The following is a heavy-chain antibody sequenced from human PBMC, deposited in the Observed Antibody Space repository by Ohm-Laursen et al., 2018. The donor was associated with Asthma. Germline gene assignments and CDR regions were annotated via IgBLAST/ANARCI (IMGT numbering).Heavy chain of an antibody. D-gene: IGHD3-16*02. CDR2: ISTASTFI. V-gene: IGHV3-21*01. CDR1: GYTFSRYS. J-gene: IGHJ4*02. CDR3: AKMPTGRIVPEFNYFDY. Sequence: SLRLSCAASGYTFSRYSIHWVRQIPGKGLEWVASISTASTFIYYADSVRGRFTTSRDNARNLVFLQMDSLRAEDTALYYCAKMPTGRIVPEFNYFDYWGQGTLVTVSS.